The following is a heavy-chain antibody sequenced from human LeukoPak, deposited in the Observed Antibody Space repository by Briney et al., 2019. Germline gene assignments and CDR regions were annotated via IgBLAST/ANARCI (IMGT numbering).Heavy chain of an antibody. CDR1: GGTFSSYA. CDR2: IIPILGIA. D-gene: IGHD3-10*01. J-gene: IGHJ4*02. CDR3: AREKSQTMVRGVVHFDY. V-gene: IGHV1-69*04. Sequence: SVKVSCKASGGTFSSYAISWVRQAPGQGLEWMGRIIPILGIANYAQKSQGRVTITADKSTSTAYMELSSLRSEDTAVYYCAREKSQTMVRGVVHFDYWGQGTLVTVSS.